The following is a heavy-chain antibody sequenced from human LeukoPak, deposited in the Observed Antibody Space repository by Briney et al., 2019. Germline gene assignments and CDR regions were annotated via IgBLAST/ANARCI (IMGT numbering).Heavy chain of an antibody. D-gene: IGHD6-19*01. J-gene: IGHJ4*02. CDR2: ISAYNGNT. V-gene: IGHV1-18*01. CDR3: ARAPSVAGLTYFAY. CDR1: GYTFTSYG. Sequence: GASVKVSCKASGYTFTSYGISWMRQAPGQGLEWMGWISAYNGNTNYAQKLQGRVTMTTDTSTSTAYMELRSLRSDDTAVYYCARAPSVAGLTYFAYWGQGTLVTVSS.